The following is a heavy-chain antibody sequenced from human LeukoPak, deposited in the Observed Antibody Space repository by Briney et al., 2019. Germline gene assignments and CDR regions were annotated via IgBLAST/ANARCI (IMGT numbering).Heavy chain of an antibody. CDR2: IKQDATEI. J-gene: IGHJ5*02. CDR1: GFSFRNSW. CDR3: ARLNWDDGEVSGFDQ. D-gene: IGHD1-26*01. Sequence: GGSLRLSCATSGFSFRNSWMSWVRQAPGKGLEWVANIKQDATEIYYADSVKGRLTISRDNARRSLVLQMNILRVEDTALYYCARLNWDDGEVSGFDQWGQGLLVTVSS. V-gene: IGHV3-7*01.